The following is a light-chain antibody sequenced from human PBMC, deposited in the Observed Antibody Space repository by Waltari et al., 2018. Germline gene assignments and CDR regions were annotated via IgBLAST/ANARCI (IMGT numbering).Light chain of an antibody. CDR1: SSDVGTYNL. J-gene: IGLJ1*01. CDR3: CSFAGSSTYYV. CDR2: EVP. Sequence: QSALTQPASVSGSPGQSITISCTGTSSDVGTYNLVSWYQQHPGKAPKLMIYEVPNRPSGVSTRFSGSKSGNTASLTISGLQAEDEAEYYCCSFAGSSTYYVFGTGTKVTVL. V-gene: IGLV2-23*02.